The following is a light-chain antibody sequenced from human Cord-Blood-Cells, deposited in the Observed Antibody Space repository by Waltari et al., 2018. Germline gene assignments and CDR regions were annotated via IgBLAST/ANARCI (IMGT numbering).Light chain of an antibody. CDR2: DVS. CDR3: CSYAGSYTFV. CDR1: SSDLGGDNY. J-gene: IGLJ1*01. Sequence: TPLTPPRSLSGSTGHSVTISSTGTSSDLGGDNYVSCYQQHPGKASKLMIYDVSKRPSGVPERFSGSKAGNTASLTISGLQAEDEADYYCCSYAGSYTFVFGTGTKVTVL. V-gene: IGLV2-11*01.